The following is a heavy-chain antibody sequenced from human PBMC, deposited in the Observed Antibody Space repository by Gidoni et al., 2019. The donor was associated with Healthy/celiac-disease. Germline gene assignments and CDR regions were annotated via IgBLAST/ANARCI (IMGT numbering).Heavy chain of an antibody. V-gene: IGHV3-30*18. D-gene: IGHD3-22*01. CDR1: GFTFSRDG. J-gene: IGHJ4*02. Sequence: QVQLVESGGVVVQPGRSLRLSCAASGFTFSRDGMHWVRQAPGKGLEWVAVISYDGSNKYYADSVKGRFTISRDNSKNTLYLQMNSLRAEDTAVYYCAKDIAAYYDSSGSDYWGQGTLVTVSS. CDR3: AKDIAAYYDSSGSDY. CDR2: ISYDGSNK.